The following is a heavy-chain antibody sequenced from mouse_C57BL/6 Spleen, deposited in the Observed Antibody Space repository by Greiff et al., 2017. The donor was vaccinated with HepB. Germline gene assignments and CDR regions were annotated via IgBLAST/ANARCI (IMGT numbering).Heavy chain of an antibody. CDR3: ARGGYGRGDY. J-gene: IGHJ2*01. Sequence: ESGPGLVKPSQSLSLTCSVTGYSITSGYYWNWIRQFPGNKLEWMGYISYDGSNNYNPSLKNRISITRDTSKNQFFLKLNSVTTEDTATYYCARGGYGRGDYWGQGTTLTVSS. D-gene: IGHD2-10*02. CDR2: ISYDGSN. CDR1: GYSITSGYY. V-gene: IGHV3-6*01.